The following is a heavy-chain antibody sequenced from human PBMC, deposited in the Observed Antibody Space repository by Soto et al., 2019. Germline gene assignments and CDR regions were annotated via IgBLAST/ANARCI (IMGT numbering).Heavy chain of an antibody. CDR3: ATQSSDTNFDY. CDR2: IIPILGIA. V-gene: IGHV1-69*02. CDR1: GGTFSSYT. D-gene: IGHD3-10*01. J-gene: IGHJ4*02. Sequence: QVQLVQSGAEVKKPGSSVKVSCKASGGTFSSYTISWVRQAPGQGLEWMGRIIPILGIANYAQKFQGRVRITADKSTSTAYMELSSLRSEDTAVYYCATQSSDTNFDYWGQGTLVTVSS.